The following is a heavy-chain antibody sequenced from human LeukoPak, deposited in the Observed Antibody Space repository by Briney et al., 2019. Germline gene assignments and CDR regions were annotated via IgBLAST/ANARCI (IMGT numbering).Heavy chain of an antibody. CDR1: GITLSNYG. J-gene: IGHJ4*02. CDR2: LSGSAGGA. CDR3: AKRGVVVRVFLVGFHKEAYYFDS. Sequence: GGSLRLSCGVSGITLSNYGMSWVRQAPGKGLEWVAGLSGSAGGANYADSVKGRLTTSRDNSKNTLFLQMDRLRAEDTAVYFCAKRGVVVRVFLVGFHKEAYYFDSWGQGAQVTVFS. D-gene: IGHD3-16*02. V-gene: IGHV3-23*01.